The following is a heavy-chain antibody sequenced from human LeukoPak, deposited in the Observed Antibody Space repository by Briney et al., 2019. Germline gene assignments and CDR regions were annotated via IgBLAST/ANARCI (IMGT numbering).Heavy chain of an antibody. CDR2: ISYDGSNK. V-gene: IGHV3-30-3*01. CDR3: ARDLVSLGMYYYDSSGYYPFDY. CDR1: GFTFSSYA. Sequence: GGSLRLSCAASGFTFSSYAMHWVRQAPGKGLEWVAVISYDGSNKYYADSVKGRFTISRDNSKNTLYLQMNSLRAEDTAVYYCARDLVSLGMYYYDSSGYYPFDYWGQGTLVTVSS. J-gene: IGHJ4*02. D-gene: IGHD3-22*01.